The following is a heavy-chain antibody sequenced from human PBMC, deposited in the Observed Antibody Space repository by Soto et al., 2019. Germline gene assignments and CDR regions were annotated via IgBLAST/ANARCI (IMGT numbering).Heavy chain of an antibody. J-gene: IGHJ4*02. D-gene: IGHD3-16*01. V-gene: IGHV1-69*13. CDR1: GGTFSSYA. CDR3: ARAIAGGYGHTTLDY. Sequence: GASVKVSCKASGGTFSSYAISWVRQAPGQGLEWMGGIIPIFSTANYAQKFQGRVTITADESTSTAYMELSSLRSEDTSVYYCARAIAGGYGHTTLDYWGQGTPVTVSS. CDR2: IIPIFSTA.